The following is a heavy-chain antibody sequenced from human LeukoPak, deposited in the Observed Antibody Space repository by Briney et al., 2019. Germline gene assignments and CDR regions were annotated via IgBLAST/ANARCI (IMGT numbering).Heavy chain of an antibody. CDR3: ARGEGASYYTLRNPYYDLDV. V-gene: IGHV3-53*01. CDR1: GFTVSSNY. Sequence: GGSLRLSCAASGFTVSSNYMSWVRQAPGKGLEWVAVIYSGGSTYYADSVKGRFTISRDNSKNTLYLQMNSLRAEDTAVYYCARGEGASYYTLRNPYYDLDVWGKGTTVTVSS. D-gene: IGHD1-26*01. CDR2: IYSGGST. J-gene: IGHJ6*03.